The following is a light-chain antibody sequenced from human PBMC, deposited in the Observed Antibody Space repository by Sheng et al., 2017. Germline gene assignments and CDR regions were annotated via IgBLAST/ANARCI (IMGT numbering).Light chain of an antibody. V-gene: IGKV3-15*01. CDR2: GAS. J-gene: IGKJ1*01. Sequence: EIVLTQSPDTLSLSPGERATLSCRASQSISSTSLAWYQQKPGQAPRLLIYGASTRVTGIPARFSGSGSGTEFTLTISSLQSEDFAVYYCQQYNNWPRTFGQGTKVEIK. CDR1: QSISST. CDR3: QQYNNWPRT.